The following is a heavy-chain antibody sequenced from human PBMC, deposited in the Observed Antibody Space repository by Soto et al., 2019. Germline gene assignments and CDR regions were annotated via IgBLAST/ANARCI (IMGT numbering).Heavy chain of an antibody. V-gene: IGHV4-39*01. CDR1: GGSISSSSYY. Sequence: PSETLSLTCTVSGGSISSSSYYWGWIRQPPGKGLEWIGSIYYSGSTYYNPSLKSRVTISVDTSKNQFSLKLASVTAADTAVYYCARLASWNFDNWGQGTLVT. J-gene: IGHJ4*02. D-gene: IGHD2-2*01. CDR3: ARLASWNFDN. CDR2: IYYSGST.